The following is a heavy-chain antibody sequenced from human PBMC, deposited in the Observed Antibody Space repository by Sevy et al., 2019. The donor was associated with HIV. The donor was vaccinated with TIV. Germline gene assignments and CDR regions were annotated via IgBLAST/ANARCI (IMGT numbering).Heavy chain of an antibody. CDR1: GFTFSDYA. J-gene: IGHJ6*02. CDR3: AKLVVPAASNDDILTGYPDLRVNYGMDV. Sequence: GGSLRLSCAASGFTFSDYAIHWVRQAPGKGLEWVAFFWYDGSNKYYTDFVKGRFAISRDNSKNTLYLQMNSLRVEDTAVYYCAKLVVPAASNDDILTGYPDLRVNYGMDVWGQGTTVTVSS. V-gene: IGHV3-30*02. CDR2: FWYDGSNK. D-gene: IGHD3-9*01.